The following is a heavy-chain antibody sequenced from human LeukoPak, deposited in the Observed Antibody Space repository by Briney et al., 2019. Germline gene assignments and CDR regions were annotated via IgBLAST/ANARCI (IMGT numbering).Heavy chain of an antibody. J-gene: IGHJ4*02. CDR1: GFTFSSYG. CDR2: IWYDGSNK. Sequence: GRSLRLSCAASGFTFSSYGMHWVRQAPGKGLEWVAVIWYDGSNKYYADSVKGRFTISRDNSKNTLYLQMNSLRAEDTAVYNCARDGRRGYSYGYEDYWGQGTLVTVSS. D-gene: IGHD5-18*01. V-gene: IGHV3-33*01. CDR3: ARDGRRGYSYGYEDY.